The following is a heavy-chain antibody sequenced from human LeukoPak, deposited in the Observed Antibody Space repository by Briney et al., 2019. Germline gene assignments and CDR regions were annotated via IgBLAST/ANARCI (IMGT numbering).Heavy chain of an antibody. CDR3: ARGTDPPHAFDI. V-gene: IGHV4-59*12. J-gene: IGHJ3*02. D-gene: IGHD1-1*01. CDR1: GGSISSYY. Sequence: KTSETLSLTCTVSGGSISSYYWSWIRQPPGKGLEWIGYIYYSGSTNYNPSLKSRVTISVDTSKNQFSLKLSSVTAADTAVYYCARGTDPPHAFDIWGQGTMVTVSS. CDR2: IYYSGST.